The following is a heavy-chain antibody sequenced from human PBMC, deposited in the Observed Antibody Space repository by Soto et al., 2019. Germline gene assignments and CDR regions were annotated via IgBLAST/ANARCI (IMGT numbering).Heavy chain of an antibody. Sequence: QVQLVESGGGVVQPGRSLRLSCAASGFTFRTYAIHWVRQAPGRGLQWVAVISYDASNKYYADSVKGRFTISRDNPKNTLYLQMNSLRAEDTAVYYCARGRNGMDVWGQGTTVTVSS. CDR1: GFTFRTYA. J-gene: IGHJ6*02. V-gene: IGHV3-30-3*01. CDR2: ISYDASNK. CDR3: ARGRNGMDV.